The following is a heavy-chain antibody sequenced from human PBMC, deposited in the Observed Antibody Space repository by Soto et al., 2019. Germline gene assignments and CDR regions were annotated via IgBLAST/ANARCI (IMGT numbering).Heavy chain of an antibody. J-gene: IGHJ5*02. D-gene: IGHD2-15*01. Sequence: ASVKVSCKASGNTFTSYDINWVRQATGQGLEWMGWMIPNSGKTGYAEKFQGRVTMTRNTSITTAYMELSSLRSEDTAVYYCARGQGYCSGGSCYDWFDPWGQGTLVTVSS. CDR2: MIPNSGKT. CDR3: ARGQGYCSGGSCYDWFDP. V-gene: IGHV1-8*01. CDR1: GNTFTSYD.